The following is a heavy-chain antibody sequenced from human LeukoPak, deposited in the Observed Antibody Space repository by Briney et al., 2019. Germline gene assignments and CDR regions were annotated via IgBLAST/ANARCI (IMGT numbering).Heavy chain of an antibody. CDR2: ITASGTE. Sequence: GGSLRLSCAVSGLTFTDAWGSWVRQAPGKGLEWVARITASGTENYAAPVKARFTASRDDSKTTVYLQMKSLTTDDTAVYYCTTAPTRTWLPYFGYWGQGTVVTVSS. V-gene: IGHV3-15*01. J-gene: IGHJ4*02. CDR3: TTAPTRTWLPYFGY. D-gene: IGHD5-24*01. CDR1: GLTFTDAW.